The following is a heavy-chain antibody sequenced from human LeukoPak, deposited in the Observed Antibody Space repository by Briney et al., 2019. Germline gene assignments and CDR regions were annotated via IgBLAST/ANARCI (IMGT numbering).Heavy chain of an antibody. CDR1: GYTFTDYY. CDR2: ISAYTGNT. V-gene: IGHV1-18*04. CDR3: ARDLIVGATLAGGHDAFDI. D-gene: IGHD1-26*01. J-gene: IGHJ3*02. Sequence: GASVKVSCKASGYTFTDYYIHWVRQAPGQGLEWMGWISAYTGNTNYAQNLQGRVTMTTDTSTRTAYMDLRSLRSDDTAVYYCARDLIVGATLAGGHDAFDIWGQGTMVTVSS.